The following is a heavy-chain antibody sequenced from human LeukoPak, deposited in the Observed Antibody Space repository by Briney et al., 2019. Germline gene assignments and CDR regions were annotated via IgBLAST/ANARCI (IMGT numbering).Heavy chain of an antibody. CDR1: GGTFSSYA. CDR3: ARDKDEAGLSSLDV. Sequence: SVKVSCKASGGTFSSYAISWVRQAPGQGLEWMGGIIPIFGTANYAQTFQGRVTITTDESTSTAYMELSSLRSEDTAVYYCARDKDEAGLSSLDVWGQGTTVTVSS. V-gene: IGHV1-69*05. D-gene: IGHD2-15*01. J-gene: IGHJ6*02. CDR2: IIPIFGTA.